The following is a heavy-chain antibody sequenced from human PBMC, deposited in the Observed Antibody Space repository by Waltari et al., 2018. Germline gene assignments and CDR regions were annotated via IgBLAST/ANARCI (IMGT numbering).Heavy chain of an antibody. CDR1: GYSFTNYW. Sequence: EVQLVQSGAEVKKPGESLNISCRGSGYSFTNYWIGWVRQMPGKGLEWMGIIYPGDSDTRYSPSFQGQVTISADKSISTAYLQWSRLKASDTAMYYCARHDIMYSSSWYYFDYWGQGTLVTVSS. CDR2: IYPGDSDT. V-gene: IGHV5-51*01. J-gene: IGHJ4*02. D-gene: IGHD6-13*01. CDR3: ARHDIMYSSSWYYFDY.